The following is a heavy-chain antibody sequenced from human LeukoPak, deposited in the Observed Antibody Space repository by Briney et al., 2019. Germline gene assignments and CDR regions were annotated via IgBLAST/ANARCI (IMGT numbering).Heavy chain of an antibody. CDR3: ARFRSSSSERDWFDP. CDR2: MNPNSGNT. V-gene: IGHV1-8*01. Sequence: ASVKVSCKASGYTFTSYDINWVRQATGQGLEWMGWMNPNSGNTGYAQKFQGRVTMTRNTSISTAYMELSSLRSEDTAVYYCARFRSSSSERDWFDPWGQGTLVTVSS. J-gene: IGHJ5*02. D-gene: IGHD6-6*01. CDR1: GYTFTSYD.